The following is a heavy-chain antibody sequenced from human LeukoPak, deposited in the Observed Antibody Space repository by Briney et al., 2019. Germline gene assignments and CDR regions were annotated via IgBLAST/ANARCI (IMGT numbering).Heavy chain of an antibody. CDR2: ISYDGDDGSNI. V-gene: IGHV3-30-3*01. CDR1: GFTFSSYA. Sequence: GGSLRLSCAASGFTFSSYAMHWVRQAPGKGLEWVAVISYDGDDGSNIYYADSVKGRFTISRDNSKSTLYLQVNSLRAEDTAVYYCAKGGPGFNWFDPWGQGTLVTVSS. J-gene: IGHJ5*02. CDR3: AKGGPGFNWFDP.